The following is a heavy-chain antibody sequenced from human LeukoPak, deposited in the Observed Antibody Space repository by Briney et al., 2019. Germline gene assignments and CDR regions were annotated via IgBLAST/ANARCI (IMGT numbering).Heavy chain of an antibody. CDR3: ARVPYYGSGGQSWFDP. CDR2: VIPIFATA. D-gene: IGHD3-10*01. V-gene: IGHV1-69*05. CDR1: GGTFSSYA. J-gene: IGHJ5*02. Sequence: SVKVSCKASGGTFSSYAISWVRQAPGQGLEWMGGVIPIFATANYAQKFQGRVTITTDESTSTAYMELSSLRSEDTAVYYCARVPYYGSGGQSWFDPWGQGTLVTVSS.